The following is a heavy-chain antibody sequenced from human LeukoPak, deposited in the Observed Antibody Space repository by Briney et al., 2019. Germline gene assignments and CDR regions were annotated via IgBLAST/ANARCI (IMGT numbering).Heavy chain of an antibody. CDR2: ISSSNSYI. J-gene: IGHJ4*02. CDR3: ARDGYSSSWFDY. CDR1: GFTFSSYS. D-gene: IGHD6-13*01. Sequence: GGSLRLSCAASGFTFSSYSMNWVRQAPGKGLEWVSSISSSNSYIYYADSVKGRFTISRDNAKNSLYLQMNSLRAEDTAVYYCARDGYSSSWFDYWGQGTLVTVSS. V-gene: IGHV3-21*01.